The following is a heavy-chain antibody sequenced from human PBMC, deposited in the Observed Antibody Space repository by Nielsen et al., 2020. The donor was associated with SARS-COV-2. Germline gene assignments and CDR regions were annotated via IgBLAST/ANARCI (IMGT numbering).Heavy chain of an antibody. D-gene: IGHD3-9*01. CDR3: ARGHDILTGYYKIPPDNLRPPIAPRNWFDP. CDR1: GGSISSGGYY. J-gene: IGHJ5*02. Sequence: SETLSLTCTVSGGSISSGGYYWSWIRQHPGKGLEWIGYIYYSGSTYYNPSLKSRVTISVDTSKNQFSLKLSSVTAADTAVYYCARGHDILTGYYKIPPDNLRPPIAPRNWFDPWGQGTLVTVSS. V-gene: IGHV4-31*03. CDR2: IYYSGST.